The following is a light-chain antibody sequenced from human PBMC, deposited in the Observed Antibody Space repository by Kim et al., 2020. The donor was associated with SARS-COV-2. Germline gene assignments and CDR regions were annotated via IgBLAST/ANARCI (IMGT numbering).Light chain of an antibody. CDR3: SSYTSSDSWV. CDR1: SQDVGRYNF. Sequence: GQSITFSCTGTSQDVGRYNFVSWFQQHPGKAPKVMIYDVTKRPSGVSSLFSGSKSGNTASLTISGLQAEDEAEYYCSSYTSSDSWVFGGGTKVTVL. J-gene: IGLJ3*02. CDR2: DVT. V-gene: IGLV2-14*04.